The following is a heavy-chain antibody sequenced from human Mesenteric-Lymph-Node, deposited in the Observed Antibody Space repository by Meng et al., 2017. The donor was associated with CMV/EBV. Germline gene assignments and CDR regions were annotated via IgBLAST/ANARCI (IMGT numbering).Heavy chain of an antibody. D-gene: IGHD6-6*01. CDR3: AREAGIPALPFY. Sequence: GGSLRLSCAASGFTFTMYTMNWVRQAPGKGLEWVSSISSSSNYIDYAHSVKGRFTVFRDNAKNSLYLQMNNLRAEDTAVYYCAREAGIPALPFYWGQGTLVTVSS. V-gene: IGHV3-21*06. CDR2: ISSSSNYI. CDR1: GFTFTMYT. J-gene: IGHJ4*02.